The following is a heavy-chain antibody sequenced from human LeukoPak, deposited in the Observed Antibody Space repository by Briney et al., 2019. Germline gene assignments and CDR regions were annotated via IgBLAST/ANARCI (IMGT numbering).Heavy chain of an antibody. V-gene: IGHV3-23*01. CDR2: ISGSGGST. Sequence: PGGSLRLSCAASGFTFSSYGMSWVRQAPGKGLEWVSAISGSGGSTYYADSVKGRFTISRDNSKNTLYLQMNSLRAEDTAVYYCAKDRYSSSGGDYWGQGTLVTVSS. J-gene: IGHJ4*02. CDR3: AKDRYSSSGGDY. D-gene: IGHD6-13*01. CDR1: GFTFSSYG.